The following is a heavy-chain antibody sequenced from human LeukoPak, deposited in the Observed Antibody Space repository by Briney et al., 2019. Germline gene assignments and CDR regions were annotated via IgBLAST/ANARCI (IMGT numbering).Heavy chain of an antibody. CDR2: IRSDDGSK. CDR3: AKDKAVSYYLFDY. CDR1: GFTFSSYG. Sequence: PGGSLRLSCAASGFTFSSYGMHWVRQAPGKGLEWVAFIRSDDGSKYYADSVKGRFTISRDNSKKLYLQMNSLRAEDTAVYYCAKDKAVSYYLFDYWGRGTLVTVSS. D-gene: IGHD1-26*01. J-gene: IGHJ4*02. V-gene: IGHV3-30*02.